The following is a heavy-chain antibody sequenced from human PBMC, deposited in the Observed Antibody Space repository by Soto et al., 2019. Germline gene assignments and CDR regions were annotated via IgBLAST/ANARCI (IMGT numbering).Heavy chain of an antibody. D-gene: IGHD3-3*01. Sequence: EVQLVESGGGLVKPGGSLRLSCAASGFTFSNAWMNWVRQAPGKGLEWVGRIKSKTDGGTTDYAAPVKGRFTISRDDSKNTLYLKMNSLKTEDTAVYYCTTADTYDFCSGYYSPGDAFDIWGLGTMVTVSS. CDR3: TTADTYDFCSGYYSPGDAFDI. CDR1: GFTFSNAW. CDR2: IKSKTDGGTT. V-gene: IGHV3-15*07. J-gene: IGHJ3*02.